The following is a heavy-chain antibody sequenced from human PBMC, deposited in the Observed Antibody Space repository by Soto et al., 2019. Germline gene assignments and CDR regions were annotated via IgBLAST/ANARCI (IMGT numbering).Heavy chain of an antibody. V-gene: IGHV3-74*01. Sequence: LRHSCEASGFNFRDFWMHWVRQPPGKGPEWVSNIPSDGRDVSYADSVRGRFTISRDDARNTLYLQMSDLRVEDTAIYYCTRDDSGLGIDYWGQGTQVTVSS. CDR2: IPSDGRDV. J-gene: IGHJ4*02. D-gene: IGHD3-10*01. CDR1: GFNFRDFW. CDR3: TRDDSGLGIDY.